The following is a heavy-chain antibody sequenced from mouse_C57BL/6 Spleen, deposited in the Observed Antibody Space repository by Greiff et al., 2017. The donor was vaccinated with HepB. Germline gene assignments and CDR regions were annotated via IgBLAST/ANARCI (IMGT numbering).Heavy chain of an antibody. V-gene: IGHV1-55*01. CDR3: ARRGILLSWFAY. D-gene: IGHD1-1*01. Sequence: QVQLQQPGAELVKPGASVKMSCKASGYTFTSYWITWVKQRPGQGLEWIGDIYPGSGSTNYNEKFKSKATLTVDTSSSTAYMQLSSLTSEDSAVYYCARRGILLSWFAYWGQGTLVTVSA. CDR1: GYTFTSYW. CDR2: IYPGSGST. J-gene: IGHJ3*01.